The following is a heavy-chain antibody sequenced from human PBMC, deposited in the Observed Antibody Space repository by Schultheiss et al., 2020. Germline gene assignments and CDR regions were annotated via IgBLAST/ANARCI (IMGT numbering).Heavy chain of an antibody. J-gene: IGHJ4*02. Sequence: ASVKVSCKASGYTFTNYDINWVRRATGQGLEWMGWMNPNSGNTGYAQKFQGRVTMTRNTSISTAYMELSSLRSEDTAVYYCARVGGSSGYYFLGYWGQGTLVTVSS. CDR2: MNPNSGNT. CDR1: GYTFTNYD. CDR3: ARVGGSSGYYFLGY. D-gene: IGHD3-22*01. V-gene: IGHV1-8*01.